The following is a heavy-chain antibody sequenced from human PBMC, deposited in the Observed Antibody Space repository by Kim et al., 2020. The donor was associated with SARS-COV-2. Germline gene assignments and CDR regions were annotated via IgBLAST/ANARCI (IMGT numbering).Heavy chain of an antibody. CDR3: AKGSGDSSGYYYAYYY. V-gene: IGHV3-23*01. CDR2: VSGSGGST. Sequence: GGSLRLSCAASGFTFTSYAMSWVRQAPGKGLEWVSDVSGSGGSTKYADSVKGRFTISRDNSKNTLYMQMNSLRAEDTAVDYCAKGSGDSSGYYYAYYY. CDR1: GFTFTSYA. D-gene: IGHD3-22*01. J-gene: IGHJ6*03.